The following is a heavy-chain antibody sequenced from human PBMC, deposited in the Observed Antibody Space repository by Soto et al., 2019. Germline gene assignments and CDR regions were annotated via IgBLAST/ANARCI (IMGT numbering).Heavy chain of an antibody. J-gene: IGHJ6*02. CDR1: GFTFSSYD. V-gene: IGHV3-13*01. CDR3: ARAQVGGDCDYSNYYYALDV. Sequence: GGSLRLSCAASGFTFSSYDMHWVRQATGKGLEWVSAIGTAGDTYYPGSVKGRFTISRENAKNSLYLQMNSLRAGDTAVYYCARAQVGGDCDYSNYYYALDVWGQGTSVTVAS. CDR2: IGTAGDT. D-gene: IGHD4-17*01.